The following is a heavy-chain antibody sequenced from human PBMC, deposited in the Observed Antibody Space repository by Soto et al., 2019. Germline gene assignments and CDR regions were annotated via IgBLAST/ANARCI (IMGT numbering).Heavy chain of an antibody. CDR2: IYPGDSDT. V-gene: IGHV5-51*01. CDR1: GYSFTSYW. J-gene: IGHJ6*03. D-gene: IGHD6-13*01. Sequence: GESLKISCKGSGYSFTSYWIGWVRQMPGKGLEWMGIIYPGDSDTRYSPSFQGQVTISADKSISTAYLQWSSLKASDTAMYYCARVKQPSPSVGLYYYYYMDVWGKGTTVTVSS. CDR3: ARVKQPSPSVGLYYYYYMDV.